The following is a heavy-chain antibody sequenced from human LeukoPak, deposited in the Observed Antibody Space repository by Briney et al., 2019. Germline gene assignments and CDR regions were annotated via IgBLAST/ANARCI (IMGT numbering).Heavy chain of an antibody. CDR3: ARRGSSTWLFDY. CDR2: IYSGGNT. Sequence: PGGSPRLSCAASGFTVSSNYMSWVRQAPGKGLEWVSLIYSGGNTYYADSVKGRFTISRDNSKNTLYLQMNSLRAEDTAVYYCARRGSSTWLFDYWGQGTLVTVSS. CDR1: GFTVSSNY. V-gene: IGHV3-53*01. D-gene: IGHD6-13*01. J-gene: IGHJ4*02.